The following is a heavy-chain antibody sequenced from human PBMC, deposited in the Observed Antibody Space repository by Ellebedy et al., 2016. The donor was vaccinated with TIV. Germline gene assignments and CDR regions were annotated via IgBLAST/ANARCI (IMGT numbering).Heavy chain of an antibody. Sequence: GESLKISCAASGFTFSSYSMNWVRQAPGKGLEWVSSISSSSSYIYYADSVKGRFTISRDNARNSLYLQINDLRAEDTAVYYCAGSWGWRHEYWGQGTLVTVSS. V-gene: IGHV3-21*01. D-gene: IGHD1-26*01. CDR1: GFTFSSYS. J-gene: IGHJ4*02. CDR3: AGSWGWRHEY. CDR2: ISSSSSYI.